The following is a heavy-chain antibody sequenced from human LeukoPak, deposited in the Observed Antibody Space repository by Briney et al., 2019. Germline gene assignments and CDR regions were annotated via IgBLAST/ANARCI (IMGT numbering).Heavy chain of an antibody. CDR3: ARDWSYYFDY. V-gene: IGHV3-48*03. Sequence: PGGSLRLSCAASGFTFSSYEMNWVRQAPGKGLEWISYISSSNTMYYADSVKGRFTISRDNAKNSLYLQMNSLRVEDMAVYYCARDWSYYFDYWGQGTLVTVSS. J-gene: IGHJ4*02. CDR2: ISSSNTM. CDR1: GFTFSSYE. D-gene: IGHD1-26*01.